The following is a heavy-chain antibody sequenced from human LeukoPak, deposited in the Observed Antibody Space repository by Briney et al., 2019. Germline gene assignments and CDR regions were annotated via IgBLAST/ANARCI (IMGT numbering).Heavy chain of an antibody. J-gene: IGHJ6*03. D-gene: IGHD3-22*01. V-gene: IGHV3-15*01. Sequence: KSKTDGGTTDYAAPVKGRFTISRDDLKNTLYLQMNSLKTEDTAVYYCTTCCYYDSSGYYWGGFYYYYMDVWGKGTTVTVSS. CDR3: TTCCYYDSSGYYWGGFYYYYMDV. CDR2: KSKTDGGTT.